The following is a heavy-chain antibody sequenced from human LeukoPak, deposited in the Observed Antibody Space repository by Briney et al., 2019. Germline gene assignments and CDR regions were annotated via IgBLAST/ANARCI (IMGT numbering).Heavy chain of an antibody. CDR2: INTDGSTT. CDR1: GFTFSNYW. V-gene: IGHV3-74*01. Sequence: GGSLRLSCAASGFTFSNYWMHWVRHAPGKGLVWVTRINTDGSTTSYADSVEGRFTISRDNAKNTLYLQMNSLRAEDTAVYYCARVSTGKYYFDSWGQGTLVTVSS. D-gene: IGHD2-8*02. J-gene: IGHJ4*02. CDR3: ARVSTGKYYFDS.